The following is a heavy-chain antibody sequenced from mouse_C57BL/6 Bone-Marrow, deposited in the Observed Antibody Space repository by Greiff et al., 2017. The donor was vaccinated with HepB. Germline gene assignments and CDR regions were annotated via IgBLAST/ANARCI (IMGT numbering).Heavy chain of an antibody. Sequence: VKLMESGAELVKPGASVKISCKASGYAFSSYWMNWVKQRPGKGLEWIGQIYPGDGDTNYNGKFKGKATLTADKSSSTAYMQLSSLTSEDSAVYFCARCPYGYDVNFDYWGQGTTLTVSS. V-gene: IGHV1-80*01. CDR2: IYPGDGDT. CDR3: ARCPYGYDVNFDY. D-gene: IGHD2-2*01. CDR1: GYAFSSYW. J-gene: IGHJ2*01.